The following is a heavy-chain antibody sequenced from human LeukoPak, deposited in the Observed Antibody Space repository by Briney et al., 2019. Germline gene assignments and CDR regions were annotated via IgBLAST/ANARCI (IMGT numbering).Heavy chain of an antibody. CDR1: GFTVSSNC. CDR3: ARYRVITNDYFDS. CDR2: IYSGGST. J-gene: IGHJ4*02. V-gene: IGHV3-66*01. D-gene: IGHD3-16*01. Sequence: GGSLRLSCAASGFTVSSNCMSWVRQAPGKGLEWVSVIYSGGSTYYADSVKGRFTISRDNSKNTLYLQMNSLRAEDTAVYYCARYRVITNDYFDSWGQGTLVTVSS.